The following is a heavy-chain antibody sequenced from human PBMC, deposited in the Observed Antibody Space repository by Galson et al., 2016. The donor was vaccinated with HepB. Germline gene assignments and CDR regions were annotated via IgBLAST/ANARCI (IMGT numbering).Heavy chain of an antibody. J-gene: IGHJ4*02. CDR3: ARAQGDTSGDDGHFDY. Sequence: SLRLSCAASGFTFRSYTMNWVRQAPGKGLEWVSSISPSSRYKHWAGSLEGRFAISRDNARNSLYLHLNSLRAEDTAVYYCARAQGDTSGDDGHFDYWAQGTLVSVSS. V-gene: IGHV3-21*01. CDR2: ISPSSRYK. D-gene: IGHD3-10*01. CDR1: GFTFRSYT.